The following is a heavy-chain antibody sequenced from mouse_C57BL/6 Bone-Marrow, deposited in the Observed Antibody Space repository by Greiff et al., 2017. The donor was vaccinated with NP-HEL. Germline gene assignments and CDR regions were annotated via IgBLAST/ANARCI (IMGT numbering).Heavy chain of an antibody. CDR3: ARRGYPYFDY. V-gene: IGHV1-18*01. J-gene: IGHJ2*01. Sequence: EVQLQQSGPELVKPGASVKIPCEASGYTFTDYNMDWVKQSHGKSLEWIGDINPNNGGTIYNQKFKGKATLTVDKSSSTAYMELRSLTSEDTAVYYCARRGYPYFDYWGQGTTLTVSS. CDR2: INPNNGGT. CDR1: GYTFTDYN. D-gene: IGHD3-1*01.